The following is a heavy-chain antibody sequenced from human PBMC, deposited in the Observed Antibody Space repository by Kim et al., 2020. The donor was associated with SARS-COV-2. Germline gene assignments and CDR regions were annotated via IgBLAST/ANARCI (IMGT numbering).Heavy chain of an antibody. J-gene: IGHJ3*02. Sequence: SETLSLTCTVSGGSISSSSYYWGWIRQPPGKGLEWIGSIYYSGSTYYNPSLKSRVTISVDTSKNQFSLKLSSVTAADTAVYYCAIRVVVPADDAFDIWGQGTMVTVSS. CDR3: AIRVVVPADDAFDI. CDR1: GGSISSSSYY. V-gene: IGHV4-39*01. D-gene: IGHD2-2*01. CDR2: IYYSGST.